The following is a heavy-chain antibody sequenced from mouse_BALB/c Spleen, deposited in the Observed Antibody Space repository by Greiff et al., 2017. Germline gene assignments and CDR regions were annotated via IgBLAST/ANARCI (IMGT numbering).Heavy chain of an antibody. V-gene: IGHV1-7*01. Sequence: VQLQQSGAELAKPGASVKMSCKASGYTFTSYWMHWVKQRPGQGLEWIGYINPSTGYTEYNQKFKDKATLTADKSSSTAYMQLSSLTSEDSAVYYCARRGWDEDYWGQGTTLTVSS. D-gene: IGHD4-1*01. J-gene: IGHJ2*01. CDR1: GYTFTSYW. CDR2: INPSTGYT. CDR3: ARRGWDEDY.